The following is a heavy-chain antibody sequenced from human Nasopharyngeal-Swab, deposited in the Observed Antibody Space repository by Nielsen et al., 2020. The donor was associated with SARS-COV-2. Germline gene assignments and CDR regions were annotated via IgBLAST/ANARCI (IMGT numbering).Heavy chain of an antibody. V-gene: IGHV3-9*01. J-gene: IGHJ4*02. D-gene: IGHD2-2*01. Sequence: SLKISCAASGFTFDDYAMHWVRPAPGKGLEWVSGISWNSGSIGYADSVKGRFTISRDNAKNSLSLQMNSLRAEDTAVYYCARYCSTTSCPRGFDYWGQGTLVTVSS. CDR1: GFTFDDYA. CDR3: ARYCSTTSCPRGFDY. CDR2: ISWNSGSI.